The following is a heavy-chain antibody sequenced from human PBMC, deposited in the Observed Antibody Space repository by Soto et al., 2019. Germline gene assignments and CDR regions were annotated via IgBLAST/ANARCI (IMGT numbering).Heavy chain of an antibody. V-gene: IGHV3-21*01. D-gene: IGHD4-17*01. Sequence: EVQLVESGGGLVKPGGSLRLSCAASGFTFSSYSMNWVRQAPGKGLEWVSSISSSSSYIYYADSVKGRFTISRDNAKNSLYLKMNSLRAEDRAVYYCARDQGYGDPGGGGYWGQGTLVTVSS. CDR2: ISSSSSYI. CDR3: ARDQGYGDPGGGGY. CDR1: GFTFSSYS. J-gene: IGHJ4*02.